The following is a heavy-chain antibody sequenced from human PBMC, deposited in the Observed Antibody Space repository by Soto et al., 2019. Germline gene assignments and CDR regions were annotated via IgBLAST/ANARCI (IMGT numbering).Heavy chain of an antibody. D-gene: IGHD3-3*01. J-gene: IGHJ4*02. CDR3: ARLRFLEWPYFDY. CDR1: GFTFSSYW. Sequence: GGSLRLSCAASGFTFSSYWMSWVRQAPGKGLEWVANIKQDGSEKYYVDSVKGRFTISRDNAKNSLYLQMNSLRAEDTAVYYCARLRFLEWPYFDYWGQGTLVTVSS. CDR2: IKQDGSEK. V-gene: IGHV3-7*01.